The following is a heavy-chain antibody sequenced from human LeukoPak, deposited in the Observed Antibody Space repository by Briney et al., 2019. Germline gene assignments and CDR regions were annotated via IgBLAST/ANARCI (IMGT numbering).Heavy chain of an antibody. CDR2: IYCRGST. Sequence: SETLSLTCTVSGGSISSGDYYWSWIRQPPGKGLEWIGYIYCRGSTNYNPSLKSRVTISVDTSKNQFSLKLSSVTAADTAVYYCARLSGYSSGHYYSDYWGQGTLVTVSS. J-gene: IGHJ4*02. D-gene: IGHD3-22*01. CDR1: GGSISSGDYY. V-gene: IGHV4-61*08. CDR3: ARLSGYSSGHYYSDY.